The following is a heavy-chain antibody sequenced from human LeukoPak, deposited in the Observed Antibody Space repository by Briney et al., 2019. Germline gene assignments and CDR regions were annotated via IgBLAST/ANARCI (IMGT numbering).Heavy chain of an antibody. D-gene: IGHD1-26*01. Sequence: SVNVSCKASGYTFTDCYIHWVRQAPEQGLEGMGRIKSNNGVTDDGQNFQVRVTMTRDTSISTAYMELSRLTSDDTAVYYCARDLPSTSNWELDYWGQGTLVIVSS. V-gene: IGHV1-2*06. CDR3: ARDLPSTSNWELDY. J-gene: IGHJ4*02. CDR2: IKSNNGVT. CDR1: GYTFTDCY.